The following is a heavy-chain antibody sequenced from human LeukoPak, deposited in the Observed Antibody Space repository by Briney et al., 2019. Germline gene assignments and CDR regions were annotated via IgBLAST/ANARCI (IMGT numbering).Heavy chain of an antibody. CDR2: INPNSGGT. D-gene: IGHD3-3*01. CDR1: GYTFTGYY. Sequence: ASVKVSCKASGYTFTGYYMHWLRQAPVQGLEWMGWINPNSGGTNYAQKFQGRVTMTRDTSISTAYMELSRLRSDDTAVYYCARDPDLEWSTKTEFDYWGQGTLVTVSS. V-gene: IGHV1-2*02. CDR3: ARDPDLEWSTKTEFDY. J-gene: IGHJ4*02.